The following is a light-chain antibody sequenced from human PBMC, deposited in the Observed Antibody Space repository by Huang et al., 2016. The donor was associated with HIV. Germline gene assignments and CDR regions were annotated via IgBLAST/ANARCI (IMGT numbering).Light chain of an antibody. J-gene: IGKJ2*01. CDR1: QSGNTN. CDR2: AAS. CDR3: QQYNKWPPEYT. V-gene: IGKV3-15*01. Sequence: VMMSQSPATLAASPGERVTLSCGASQSGNTNLAWYHQKPGKPPRLLIYAASTRASGVRAGFAGSGSGTEFTLTIDSLQSDDFAVYYCQQYNKWPPEYTFGQGTRLEIK.